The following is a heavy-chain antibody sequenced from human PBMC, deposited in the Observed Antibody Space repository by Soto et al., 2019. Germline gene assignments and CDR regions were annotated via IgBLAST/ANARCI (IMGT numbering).Heavy chain of an antibody. CDR1: GFTFSSYW. J-gene: IGHJ4*02. Sequence: EVQLVESGGGLVQPGGSLRLSCAASGFTFSSYWMHWVRQAPGKGLVWVSRINSDGSSTSYADSVKGRFIISRDNAKNTLYLQMNRLRAEDTAVYYCVRTSLVVAAATREDYWGQGTLVTVSS. CDR2: INSDGSST. V-gene: IGHV3-74*01. CDR3: VRTSLVVAAATREDY. D-gene: IGHD2-15*01.